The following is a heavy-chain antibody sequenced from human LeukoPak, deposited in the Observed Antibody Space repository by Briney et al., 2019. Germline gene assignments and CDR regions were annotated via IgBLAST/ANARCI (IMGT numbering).Heavy chain of an antibody. Sequence: GGSLRPSCAASGFTFSSYSMNWVRQAPGGGLEWVSSISSSSSYIYYADSVKGRFTISRDNAKNSLYLQMNSLRAEATAVYYCARGYCSGGSCYSSGFDYWGQGTLVTVSS. V-gene: IGHV3-21*01. D-gene: IGHD2-15*01. CDR2: ISSSSSYI. CDR1: GFTFSSYS. CDR3: ARGYCSGGSCYSSGFDY. J-gene: IGHJ4*02.